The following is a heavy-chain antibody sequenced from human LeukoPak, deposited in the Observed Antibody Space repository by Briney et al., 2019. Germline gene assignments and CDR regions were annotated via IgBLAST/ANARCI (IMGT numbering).Heavy chain of an antibody. CDR3: ARHARIADGEWFDP. J-gene: IGHJ5*02. CDR2: IFQTWST. Sequence: SETVSLTCTASGDSISSSSYYWGWLRQPPGKGLEGIGQIFQTWSTYHNPSLRSRVTISVDKSKNQLSLKLGTETAADTAVYYCARHARIADGEWFDPWGQGTLVTVSS. V-gene: IGHV4-39*01. CDR1: GDSISSSSYY. D-gene: IGHD6-13*01.